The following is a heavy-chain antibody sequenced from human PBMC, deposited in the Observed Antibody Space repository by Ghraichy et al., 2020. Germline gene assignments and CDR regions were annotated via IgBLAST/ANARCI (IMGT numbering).Heavy chain of an antibody. V-gene: IGHV3-7*03. J-gene: IGHJ4*02. CDR2: IKQDGSEK. CDR1: GFTFSSYW. Sequence: GESLRLSCAASGFTFSSYWMSWVRQAPGKELEWVANIKQDGSEKYYVDSVKGRFTISRDNAKNSLYLQMNTLRAEDTAIYYCSRHRDLMVATPGYWGQGTLVTVSS. D-gene: IGHD5-12*01. CDR3: SRHRDLMVATPGY.